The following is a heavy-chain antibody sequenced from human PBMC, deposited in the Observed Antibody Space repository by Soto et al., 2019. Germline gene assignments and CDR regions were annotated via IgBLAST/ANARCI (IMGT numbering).Heavy chain of an antibody. D-gene: IGHD3-16*01. CDR1: GFTFSGSA. Sequence: EVQLVESGGGLVQPGGSLKLSCAASGFTFSGSAMHWVRQASGKGLEWVGRIRSKPNSYATAYAASVKGRFTISRDDSKNPVYLQMNSLKTEDTAVYYCTRDYYDYVWGSKGFDYWGQGTLVTVSS. CDR2: IRSKPNSYAT. V-gene: IGHV3-73*02. J-gene: IGHJ4*02. CDR3: TRDYYDYVWGSKGFDY.